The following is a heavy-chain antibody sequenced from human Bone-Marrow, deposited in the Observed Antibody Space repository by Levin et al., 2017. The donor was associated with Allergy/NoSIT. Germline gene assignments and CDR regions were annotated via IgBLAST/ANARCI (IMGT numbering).Heavy chain of an antibody. V-gene: IGHV5-51*01. J-gene: IGHJ3*02. CDR1: GYSFTSYW. D-gene: IGHD3-10*01. Sequence: GESLKISCKGSGYSFTSYWIGWVRQMPGKGLEWMGIIYPGDSDTRYSPSFQGQVTISADKSISTAYLQWSSLKASDTAMYYCARHFRFGELSPHAFDIWGQGTMVTVSS. CDR3: ARHFRFGELSPHAFDI. CDR2: IYPGDSDT.